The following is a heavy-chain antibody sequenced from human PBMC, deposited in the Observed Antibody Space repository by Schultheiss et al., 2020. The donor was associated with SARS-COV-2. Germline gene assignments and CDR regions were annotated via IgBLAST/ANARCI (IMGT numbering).Heavy chain of an antibody. D-gene: IGHD1-26*01. J-gene: IGHJ5*02. CDR3: ARNWGDSGSYAFDP. CDR2: INPSGGST. Sequence: GGSLRLSCEASGFIFTSYTMHWVRQAPGQGLEWMGMINPSGGSTRYAQKFQGRVTMTRDTSTSTVYMELSSLRSEDTAVYYCARNWGDSGSYAFDPWGQGTLVTVSS. CDR1: GFIFTSYT. V-gene: IGHV1-46*01.